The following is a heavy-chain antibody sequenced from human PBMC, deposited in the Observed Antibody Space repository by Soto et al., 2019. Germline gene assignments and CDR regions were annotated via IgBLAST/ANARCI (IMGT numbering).Heavy chain of an antibody. Sequence: SETLSLTCTVSGGSISSGGYYWSWIRQHPGKGLEWIGYIYYSGSTYYNKSLKSRVTISVDTSKNPFSLKLSSVTAADTAVYNGARGPRGQLDYWGQGTVVPVSS. J-gene: IGHJ4*02. CDR1: GGSISSGGYY. D-gene: IGHD3-10*01. V-gene: IGHV4-31*03. CDR3: ARGPRGQLDY. CDR2: IYYSGST.